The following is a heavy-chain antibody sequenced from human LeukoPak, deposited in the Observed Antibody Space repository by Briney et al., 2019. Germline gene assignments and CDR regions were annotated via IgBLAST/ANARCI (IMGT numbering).Heavy chain of an antibody. V-gene: IGHV6-1*01. J-gene: IGHJ4*02. CDR2: TYYRSEWYN. Sequence: SQTLSLTCVISGDSVSSNSAAWTWIRQSPSRGLEWLGRTYYRSEWYNDYALSLKTRITINPDTSKNQVSLHLNSATPEDTAVYYCARTFYGENFDYWGQGTLVTVSS. D-gene: IGHD4-17*01. CDR1: GDSVSSNSAA. CDR3: ARTFYGENFDY.